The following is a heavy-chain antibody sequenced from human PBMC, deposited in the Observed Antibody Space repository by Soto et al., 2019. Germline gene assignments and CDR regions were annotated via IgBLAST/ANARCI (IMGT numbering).Heavy chain of an antibody. J-gene: IGHJ4*02. CDR3: VKGGQYTAMLRLDY. V-gene: IGHV3-23*01. D-gene: IGHD5-18*01. CDR1: EFAFSSYA. Sequence: SLRLSCAASEFAFSSYAMSWVRQAPGKGLEWVSGISAGGSNTYDADSVKGRFTIFRDNSKDTLYLQMNSLRVEDTARYYCVKGGQYTAMLRLDYWGQGILVTVSS. CDR2: ISAGGSNT.